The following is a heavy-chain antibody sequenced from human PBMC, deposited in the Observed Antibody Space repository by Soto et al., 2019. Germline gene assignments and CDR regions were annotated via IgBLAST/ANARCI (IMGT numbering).Heavy chain of an antibody. D-gene: IGHD3-3*02. Sequence: ASVKVSCKSSGYSFTGYYMHWVRQAPGQGLEWMGWINPNSGGTNYAQKFQGRVTMTRDTSISTAYMELSRLRSDDTAVYYCASDATCYLSIGGNISTKKNCSDSWGPGTQVTVSS. J-gene: IGHJ5*01. CDR2: INPNSGGT. V-gene: IGHV1-2*02. CDR3: ASDATCYLSIGGNISTKKNCSDS. CDR1: GYSFTGYY.